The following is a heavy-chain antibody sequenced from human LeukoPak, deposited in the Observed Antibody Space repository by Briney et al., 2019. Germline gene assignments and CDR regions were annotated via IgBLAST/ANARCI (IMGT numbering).Heavy chain of an antibody. V-gene: IGHV4-34*01. J-gene: IGHJ4*02. CDR1: GGSFSGYY. CDR2: INHSGST. Sequence: SETLSLTCAVYGGSFSGYYWSWIRLPPGKGLEWIGEINHSGSTNYNPSLKSRVTISVDTSKNQFSLKLSSVTAADTAVYYCARAPGDSSGYYYLNWGQGTLVTVSS. CDR3: ARAPGDSSGYYYLN. D-gene: IGHD3-22*01.